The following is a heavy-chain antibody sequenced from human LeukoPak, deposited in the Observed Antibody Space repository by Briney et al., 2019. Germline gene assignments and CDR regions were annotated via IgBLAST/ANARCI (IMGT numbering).Heavy chain of an antibody. CDR2: INPSGGST. V-gene: IGHV1-46*01. CDR3: ARDSGSSGLHL. CDR1: GYTFTSYY. Sequence: ASVKVSCKASGYTFTSYYMHWVRQAPGQGLEWMGIINPSGGSTSYAQKFQGRVTITADKSTSTAYMELSSLRSEDTAVYYCARDSGSSGLHLWGQGTLVTVSS. D-gene: IGHD6-19*01. J-gene: IGHJ5*02.